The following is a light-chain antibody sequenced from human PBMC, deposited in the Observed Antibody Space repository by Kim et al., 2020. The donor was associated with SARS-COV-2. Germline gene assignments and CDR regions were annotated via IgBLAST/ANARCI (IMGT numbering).Light chain of an antibody. CDR1: QSVSSD. Sequence: SPGERATPSCRASQSVSSDLAWYQQKPGQAPRLLIYGASTRATGIPARFSGSGSGTEFTLTISSLQSEDFAVYYCQQYNNWPPLTFGGGTKVEIK. CDR3: QQYNNWPPLT. V-gene: IGKV3-15*01. J-gene: IGKJ4*01. CDR2: GAS.